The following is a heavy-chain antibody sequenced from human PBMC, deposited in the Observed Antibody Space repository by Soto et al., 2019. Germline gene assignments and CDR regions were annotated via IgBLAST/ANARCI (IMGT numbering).Heavy chain of an antibody. CDR1: GGSISSSSYY. D-gene: IGHD3-10*01. J-gene: IGHJ6*02. CDR3: AGITMVRGVMPYYYYGMDV. Sequence: SETLSLTCTVSGGSISSSSYYWGWIRQPPGKGLEWIGSIYYSGSTNYNPSLKSRVTISVDTSKNQFSLKLSSVTAADTAVYYCAGITMVRGVMPYYYYGMDVWGQGTTVTVSS. V-gene: IGHV4-39*07. CDR2: IYYSGST.